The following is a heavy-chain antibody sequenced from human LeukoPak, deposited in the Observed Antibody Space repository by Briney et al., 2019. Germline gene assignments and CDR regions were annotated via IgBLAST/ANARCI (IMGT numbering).Heavy chain of an antibody. J-gene: IGHJ5*02. CDR3: ARVYIAAAENWFDP. V-gene: IGHV4-31*03. D-gene: IGHD6-13*01. Sequence: PSQTLSLTCTVSGGSISSDDYSWNWIRQHPGRGLEWIGYIYYSGSTYYNPSLKSRVTISVDTSKNQFSLKLSSVTAADTAVYYCARVYIAAAENWFDPWGQGTLVTVSS. CDR1: GGSISSDDYS. CDR2: IYYSGST.